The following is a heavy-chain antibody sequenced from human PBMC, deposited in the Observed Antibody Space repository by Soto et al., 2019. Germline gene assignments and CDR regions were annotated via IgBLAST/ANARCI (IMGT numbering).Heavy chain of an antibody. CDR3: AKMTSGSYGRNYGMDV. CDR1: GFTFSNYA. CDR2: LPERGSSP. J-gene: IGHJ6*02. Sequence: EVQLLESGGGLVQPGGSLRLSCAASGFTFSNYAMSWVRQAPGHGLEWVSALPERGSSPYYADSVKGRFTISRDNSKNSLYLQMNSLRDEDTAVYYCAKMTSGSYGRNYGMDVWGQGTTVTVSS. D-gene: IGHD5-18*01. V-gene: IGHV3-23*01.